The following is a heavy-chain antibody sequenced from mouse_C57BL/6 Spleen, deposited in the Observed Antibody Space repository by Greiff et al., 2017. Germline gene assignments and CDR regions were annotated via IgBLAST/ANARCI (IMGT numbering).Heavy chain of an antibody. CDR3: ARYPPNYFDY. V-gene: IGHV7-3*01. CDR2: IRNKANGYTT. CDR1: GFTFTDYY. J-gene: IGHJ2*01. Sequence: AASGFTFTDYYMSWVRQPPGKALEWLGFIRNKANGYTTEYSASVKGRFTISRDNSQSILYLQMNALRAEDSATYYCARYPPNYFDYWGQGTTLTVSS.